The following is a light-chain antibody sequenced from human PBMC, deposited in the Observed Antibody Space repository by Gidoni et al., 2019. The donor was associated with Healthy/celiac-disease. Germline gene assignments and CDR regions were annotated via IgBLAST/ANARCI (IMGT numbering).Light chain of an antibody. CDR1: QSVSSSY. V-gene: IGKV3-20*01. CDR3: QQYGSSPPAIT. CDR2: GAS. Sequence: EIVLTQSPGTLSLSPGERATLSCRASQSVSSSYLAWYQQKPGQAPRLLIYGASSRATGIPDRFSCSGSGTYFTLTISRLEPEYFSVYYCQQYGSSPPAITFGQGTRLEIK. J-gene: IGKJ5*01.